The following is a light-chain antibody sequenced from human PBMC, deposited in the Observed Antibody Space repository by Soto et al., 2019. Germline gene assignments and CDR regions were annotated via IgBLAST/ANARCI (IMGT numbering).Light chain of an antibody. CDR1: QSINSN. CDR2: AAT. Sequence: IQRTPSPFSLSASVGDRVTITCRASQSINSNLNWCQQKPGEVTKLLIYAATSLQSGVPSRFSGSGSGTDFTLTISSLQPEDFATYYCQQSYSTLLTFGQGTRLEIK. CDR3: QQSYSTLLT. V-gene: IGKV1-39*01. J-gene: IGKJ5*01.